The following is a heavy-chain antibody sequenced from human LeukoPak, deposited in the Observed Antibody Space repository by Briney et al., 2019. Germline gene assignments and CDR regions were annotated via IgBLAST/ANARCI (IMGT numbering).Heavy chain of an antibody. CDR1: GYTFTSYG. CDR2: MNPNNGNT. D-gene: IGHD3-10*01. CDR3: ARNGEFDTATAAE. J-gene: IGHJ4*02. V-gene: IGHV1-8*01. Sequence: ASVKVSCKASGYTFTSYGINWVRQATGQGLEWMAWMNPNNGNTGYAQRFQGRLTMTRNTSISTAYMELRGLRSEDTAVYYCARNGEFDTATAAEWGQGTLVTVSS.